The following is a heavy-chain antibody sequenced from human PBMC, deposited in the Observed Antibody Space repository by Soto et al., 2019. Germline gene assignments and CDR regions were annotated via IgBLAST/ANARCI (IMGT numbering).Heavy chain of an antibody. CDR2: IIPAFGTP. D-gene: IGHD3-10*01. V-gene: IGHV1-69*01. J-gene: IGHJ6*02. CDR3: ARDTREITRVRGVIPYYIYHMDA. Sequence: QVQLAQSGAEVKKRGSSVKVSCRVSGGTFNNYAISWVRQAPGEGLEWMGGIIPAFGTPKYAQRFQDRVTISADVYAATAYMELTSLRSDDTAVYYCARDTREITRVRGVIPYYIYHMDAWGPGTTVAVSS. CDR1: GGTFNNYA.